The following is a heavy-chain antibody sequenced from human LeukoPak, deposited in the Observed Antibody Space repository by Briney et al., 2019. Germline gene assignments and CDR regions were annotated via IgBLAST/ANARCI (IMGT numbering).Heavy chain of an antibody. Sequence: GASVKVSCKASGYTFTSYGISWVRQAPGPGLEWMGWISAYNGNTNYAQKLQGRVTMTTDTSTSTAYMELRSLRSDDTAVYYCAREGYSYGYRDNYYYGMDVWGQGTTVTVSS. J-gene: IGHJ6*02. V-gene: IGHV1-18*01. CDR1: GYTFTSYG. D-gene: IGHD5-18*01. CDR2: ISAYNGNT. CDR3: AREGYSYGYRDNYYYGMDV.